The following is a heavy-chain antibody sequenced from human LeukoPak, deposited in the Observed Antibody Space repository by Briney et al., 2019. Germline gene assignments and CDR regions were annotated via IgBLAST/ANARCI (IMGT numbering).Heavy chain of an antibody. CDR1: GYTFTGYY. D-gene: IGHD3-22*01. J-gene: IGHJ3*02. CDR2: ISAYNGNT. CDR3: ARSDSSGYYLVIGAFDI. V-gene: IGHV1-18*04. Sequence: ASVKVSCKASGYTFTGYYIHWVRQAPGQGLEWMGWISAYNGNTNYAQKLQGRVTMTTDTSTSTAYMELRSLRSDDTAVYYCARSDSSGYYLVIGAFDIWGQGTMVTVSS.